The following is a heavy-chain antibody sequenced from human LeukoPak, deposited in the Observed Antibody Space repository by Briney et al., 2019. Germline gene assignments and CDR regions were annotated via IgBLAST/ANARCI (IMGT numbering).Heavy chain of an antibody. CDR1: GFTFRSYG. CDR3: AKDWNDVGLLDY. CDR2: IWYDGSNK. Sequence: GGSLRLSCAAPGFTFRSYGMHWVRHAPGKGLEWVEVIWYDGSNKYYADSVKGRFTISRDNSKNTLDLQMNSLRAEDTAVYYCAKDWNDVGLLDYWGQGTLVTVSS. V-gene: IGHV3-33*06. D-gene: IGHD1-1*01. J-gene: IGHJ4*02.